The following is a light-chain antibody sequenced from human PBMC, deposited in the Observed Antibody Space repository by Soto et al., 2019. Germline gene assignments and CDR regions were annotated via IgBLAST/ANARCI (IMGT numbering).Light chain of an antibody. Sequence: DIQMTQSPSSLAASVGDRVTISCRASQGISNYLAWYQQKPGKAPKLLIYATSTLQSGVSSRLPGSASVTVFTLTISSLQPEDVATYYCQKYNWPPFTFGPGTKVDI. CDR2: ATS. V-gene: IGKV1-27*01. CDR1: QGISNY. J-gene: IGKJ3*01. CDR3: QKYNWPPFT.